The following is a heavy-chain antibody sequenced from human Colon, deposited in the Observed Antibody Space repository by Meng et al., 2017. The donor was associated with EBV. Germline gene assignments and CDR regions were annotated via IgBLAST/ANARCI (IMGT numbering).Heavy chain of an antibody. CDR3: ARRRGGSGRDC. D-gene: IGHD3-10*01. V-gene: IGHV4-39*01. J-gene: IGHJ4*02. CDR2: IYHSVST. CDR1: GRSISSSHSY. Sequence: QLQLPESAPGLVKPSATLSLTCPASGRSISSSHSYWGWVRQPPGKGLQWIGTIYHSVSTSYNPSLQSRVTMFVDTSKNQFSLMLTSVTATDTAVYYCARRRGGSGRDCWGQGTLVTVSS.